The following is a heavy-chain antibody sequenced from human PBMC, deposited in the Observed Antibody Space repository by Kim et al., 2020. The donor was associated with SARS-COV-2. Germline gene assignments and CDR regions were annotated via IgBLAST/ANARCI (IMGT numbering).Heavy chain of an antibody. Sequence: GGSLRLSCAASGFTVSSNFMSWVRQAPGMGLEWVSVIYSGGTERYAECVKGRFTISRDYSKNTLYLQMNRLGVEDTAVYYCAREEDDFGANSGYFDYWGQGILVPVSS. CDR3: AREEDDFGANSGYFDY. D-gene: IGHD4-17*01. CDR2: IYSGGTE. V-gene: IGHV3-66*01. J-gene: IGHJ4*02. CDR1: GFTVSSNF.